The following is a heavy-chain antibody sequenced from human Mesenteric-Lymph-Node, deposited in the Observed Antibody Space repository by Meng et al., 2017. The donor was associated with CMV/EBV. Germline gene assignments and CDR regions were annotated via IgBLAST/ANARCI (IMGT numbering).Heavy chain of an antibody. V-gene: IGHV3-74*01. CDR2: INTDGNST. D-gene: IGHD3-10*01. J-gene: IGHJ4*02. CDR1: GFTFSSYW. CDR3: VRDLYGSGRSFDY. Sequence: AASGFTFSSYWMRWVRQAPGEGLVWVSRINTDGNSTTYADSGTGRFTISRDNAKNTLYLQMNSLRAEDTAVYFCVRDLYGSGRSFDYWGQGTLVTVSS.